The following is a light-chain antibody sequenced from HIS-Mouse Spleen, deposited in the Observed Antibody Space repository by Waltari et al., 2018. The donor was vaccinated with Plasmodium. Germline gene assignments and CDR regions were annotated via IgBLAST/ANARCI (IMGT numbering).Light chain of an antibody. J-gene: IGLJ1*01. CDR3: CSYAGSYTYV. Sequence: QSALTQPRSVSGSPGQSVTISCTGTSSDVGGYNYVSWYQQHPGKAPKLMIYDVSKRPSGVPDRFSCSKSGNTASLTISGLQDEDEAAYYCCSYAGSYTYVFGTGTKVTVL. V-gene: IGLV2-11*01. CDR1: SSDVGGYNY. CDR2: DVS.